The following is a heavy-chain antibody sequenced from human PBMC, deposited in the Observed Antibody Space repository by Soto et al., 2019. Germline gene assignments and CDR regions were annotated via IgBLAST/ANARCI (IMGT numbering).Heavy chain of an antibody. D-gene: IGHD3-10*01. CDR1: GASFSGYF. CDR2: INHSGIT. V-gene: IGHV4-34*01. CDR3: AFSTMGQTRHLAY. J-gene: IGHJ4*02. Sequence: PSETLSLTCAVYGASFSGYFCSWIRQPPGKGLEWIGEINHSGITKYNPSLKSRVTISGDTSRDQFSLKLGSVTAADTAVYYCAFSTMGQTRHLAYWGRGTLVT.